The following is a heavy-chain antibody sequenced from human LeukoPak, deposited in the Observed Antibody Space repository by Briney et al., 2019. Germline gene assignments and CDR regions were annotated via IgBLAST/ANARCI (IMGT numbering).Heavy chain of an antibody. CDR2: IYTSGST. V-gene: IGHV4-4*09. Sequence: PSETLSLTCTVSGGSISSYYWSWIRQPPGKGLEWIGYIYTSGSTNYNPSLKSRVTISVDTSKNQFSLKLSSVTAADTAVYYWARGPNGYGSRSKDYWGQGTLVTVSS. D-gene: IGHD5-18*01. CDR3: ARGPNGYGSRSKDY. J-gene: IGHJ4*02. CDR1: GGSISSYY.